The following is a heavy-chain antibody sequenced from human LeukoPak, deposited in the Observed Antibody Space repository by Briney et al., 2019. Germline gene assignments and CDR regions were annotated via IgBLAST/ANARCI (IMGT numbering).Heavy chain of an antibody. CDR2: ISYDGSNK. D-gene: IGHD5-18*01. CDR3: AKDQDSYGYDY. V-gene: IGHV3-30*18. J-gene: IGHJ4*02. Sequence: GGSLRLSCAASGFTFSSYGMHWVRQAPGKGLEWVAVISYDGSNKYYADSVKGRFTISRDNSKNTLYLQMNSLRAEGTAVYYCAKDQDSYGYDYWGQGTLVTVSS. CDR1: GFTFSSYG.